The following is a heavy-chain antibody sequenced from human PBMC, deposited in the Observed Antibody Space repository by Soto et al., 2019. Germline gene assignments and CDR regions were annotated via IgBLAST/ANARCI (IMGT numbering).Heavy chain of an antibody. CDR3: ASSYYYDSSGYYFDY. D-gene: IGHD3-22*01. J-gene: IGHJ4*02. V-gene: IGHV1-46*01. CDR2: INPSGGST. CDR1: GYTFTSYY. Sequence: ASVKVSCKASGYTFTSYYMHWVRQAPGQGLEWMGIINPSGGSTSYAQKFQGGVTMTRDTSTSTVYMELSSLRSEDTAVYYCASSYYYDSSGYYFDYWGQGTLVTVSS.